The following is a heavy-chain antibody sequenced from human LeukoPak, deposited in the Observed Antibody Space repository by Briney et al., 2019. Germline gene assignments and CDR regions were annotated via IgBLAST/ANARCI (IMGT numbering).Heavy chain of an antibody. CDR3: ARDLGGIAARRGRYYYYYMDV. J-gene: IGHJ6*03. D-gene: IGHD6-6*01. Sequence: PSETLSLTCTVSGGSISSHYWSWIRQPPGKGLEWIGYIYYSGSTNYNPSLKSRVTISVDTSKNQFSLKLSSVTAADTAVYYCARDLGGIAARRGRYYYYYMDVWGKGTTVTVSS. CDR2: IYYSGST. CDR1: GGSISSHY. V-gene: IGHV4-59*11.